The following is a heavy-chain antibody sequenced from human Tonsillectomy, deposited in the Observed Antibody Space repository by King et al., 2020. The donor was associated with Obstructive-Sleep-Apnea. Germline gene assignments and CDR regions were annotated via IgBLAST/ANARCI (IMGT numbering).Heavy chain of an antibody. CDR2: IWYDGRNK. Sequence: VQLVESGGGVVQPGRSLRLSCATSGFTFSSYAMHWVRQAPGRGLEWVAAIWYDGRNKFYADSVRGRLTISRDNSNNTLYLQMNSLRAEDTAFYYCAKSKGALAALFCRWGQGTLVTVSS. J-gene: IGHJ4*02. CDR1: GFTFSSYA. V-gene: IGHV3-33*06. D-gene: IGHD6-19*01. CDR3: AKSKGALAALFCR.